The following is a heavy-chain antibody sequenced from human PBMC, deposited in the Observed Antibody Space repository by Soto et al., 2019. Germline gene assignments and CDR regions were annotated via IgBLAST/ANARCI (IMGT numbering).Heavy chain of an antibody. D-gene: IGHD4-4*01. V-gene: IGHV3-23*01. J-gene: IGHJ4*02. Sequence: EVQLLESGGGLVQPGGSLRLSCAASGFTFSNFAMSWVRQAPGKGLEWVSGISGSGISTYYADSVKGRFTVSRDNSKHTLFLHMNSLRAEDTAVYYCAKDDDDYTFDYWGQGTLLTVSS. CDR1: GFTFSNFA. CDR3: AKDDDDYTFDY. CDR2: ISGSGIST.